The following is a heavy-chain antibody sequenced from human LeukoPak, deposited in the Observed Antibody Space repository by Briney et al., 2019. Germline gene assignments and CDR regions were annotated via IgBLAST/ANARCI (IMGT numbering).Heavy chain of an antibody. CDR2: MNPNSGNT. Sequence: ASVKVSCKASGYTFTSYDINWVRQATGQGLEWMGWMNPNSGNTGYAQKFQGRVTMTRNTSISTAYMELSSLRSEDTAVYYCARGSGSYRPYTWFGPWGQGTLVTVSS. CDR3: ARGSGSYRPYTWFGP. V-gene: IGHV1-8*01. J-gene: IGHJ5*02. D-gene: IGHD3-10*01. CDR1: GYTFTSYD.